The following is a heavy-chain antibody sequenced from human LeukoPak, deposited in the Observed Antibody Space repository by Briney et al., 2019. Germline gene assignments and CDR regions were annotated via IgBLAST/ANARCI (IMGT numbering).Heavy chain of an antibody. CDR1: GGSFSGYY. D-gene: IGHD3-22*01. CDR3: ARGVIHDSSAYFDNY. J-gene: IGHJ4*02. V-gene: IGHV4-34*01. CDR2: INHSGST. Sequence: SETLSLTCAVYGGSFSGYYWSWIRKPPGKGLHRIGEINHSGSTNYNPSLKSRVTISVATSKNQFSLKLSSVTAADTAVYYCARGVIHDSSAYFDNYWGQGTLVTVSS.